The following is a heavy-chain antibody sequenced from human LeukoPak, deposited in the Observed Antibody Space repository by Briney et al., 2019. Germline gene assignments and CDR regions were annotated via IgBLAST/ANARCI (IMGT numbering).Heavy chain of an antibody. D-gene: IGHD2-15*01. CDR1: GGSVSNDDHC. Sequence: SETLSLTCTVSGGSVSNDDHCWSWIRQPPGKGLEWIGYVNYSGSTKYNPSLKSRVSISADTSRSQVSLKLSSVTAADTAVYYCARDRGGFTYGEYYFDYWGQGSLVTVSS. CDR2: VNYSGST. J-gene: IGHJ4*02. V-gene: IGHV4-61*08. CDR3: ARDRGGFTYGEYYFDY.